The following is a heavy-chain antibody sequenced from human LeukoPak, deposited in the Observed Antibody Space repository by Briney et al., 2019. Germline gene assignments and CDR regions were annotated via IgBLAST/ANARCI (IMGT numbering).Heavy chain of an antibody. D-gene: IGHD6-19*01. Sequence: EILSLTCTVSGGSISSNYWSWIRQPPGKGLEWIGYIYYSGSTNYNPSLKSRVTISVDTSKNQSSLKLGSVTAADTAVYYCARGSGWYFYWGQGTLVTVSS. J-gene: IGHJ4*02. CDR1: GGSISSNY. CDR2: IYYSGST. V-gene: IGHV4-59*08. CDR3: ARGSGWYFY.